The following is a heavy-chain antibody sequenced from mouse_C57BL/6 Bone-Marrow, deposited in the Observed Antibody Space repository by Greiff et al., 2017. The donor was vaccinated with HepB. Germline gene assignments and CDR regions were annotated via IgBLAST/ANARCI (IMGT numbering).Heavy chain of an antibody. CDR2: ISYSGST. CDR3: ARAQATPYFDY. CDR1: GYSITSGYD. V-gene: IGHV3-1*01. Sequence: DVKLQESGPGMVKPSQSLSLTCTVTGYSITSGYDWHWIRHFPGNKLEWMGYISYSGSTNYNPSLKSRISITHDTSKNHFFLKLNSVTTEDTATYYCARAQATPYFDYWGQGTTLTVSS. D-gene: IGHD3-2*02. J-gene: IGHJ2*01.